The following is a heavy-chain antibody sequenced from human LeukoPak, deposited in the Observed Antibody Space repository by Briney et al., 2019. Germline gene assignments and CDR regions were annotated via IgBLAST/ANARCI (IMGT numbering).Heavy chain of an antibody. D-gene: IGHD6-6*01. CDR2: ISWNSGSI. Sequence: GRSLRLSCAASGFTFDDYAMHWVRQAPGKGLEWVSRISWNSGSIGYADSVKGRFTISRDNAKNTLYLQMDSLRAEDTALYYCAKEQLSTGMDVWGKGTTVTVSS. CDR1: GFTFDDYA. CDR3: AKEQLSTGMDV. J-gene: IGHJ6*03. V-gene: IGHV3-9*01.